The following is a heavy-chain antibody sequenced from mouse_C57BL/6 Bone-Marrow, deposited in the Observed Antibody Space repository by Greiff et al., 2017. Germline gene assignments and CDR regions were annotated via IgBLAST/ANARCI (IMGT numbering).Heavy chain of an antibody. J-gene: IGHJ2*01. D-gene: IGHD2-2*01. CDR1: GYTFTSYG. CDR3: ARSRDLLWLRRGGPYFDY. V-gene: IGHV1-81*01. Sequence: VQLQQSGAELARPGASVKLSCKASGYTFTSYGISWVKQRTGQGLEWIGEIYPRSGNTYYNEKFKGKATLTADKSSSTAYMELRSLTSEDSAVYLCARSRDLLWLRRGGPYFDYWGQGTTLTVSS. CDR2: IYPRSGNT.